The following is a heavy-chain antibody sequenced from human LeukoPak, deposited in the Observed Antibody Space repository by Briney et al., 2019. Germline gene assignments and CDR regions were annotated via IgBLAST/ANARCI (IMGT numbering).Heavy chain of an antibody. D-gene: IGHD2-21*02. CDR2: IKPNSGVT. CDR1: GYTFATYF. CDR3: ARPTYCGSDCYFNFDY. J-gene: IGHJ4*02. Sequence: GASVKVSCKTSGYTFATYFMHWVRQAPGQEPEWMGYIKPNSGVTNYAQKFRGRVTMTWDTSISTAYIELSGLTSDDTAIYYCARPTYCGSDCYFNFDYWGQGTLVTVSS. V-gene: IGHV1-2*02.